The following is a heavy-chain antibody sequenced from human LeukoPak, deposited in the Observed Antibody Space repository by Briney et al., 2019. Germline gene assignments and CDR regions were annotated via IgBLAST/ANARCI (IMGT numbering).Heavy chain of an antibody. Sequence: PGGSLRLSCAASGFTVSSNYMSWVRQAPGKGLEWVSVIYTDGTTHYADSVKGRFTISRDSSKNTLYLQMSSLRAEDTAVYYCARDCYYDSSGYSLGCAFDIWGQGTMVTVSS. CDR1: GFTVSSNY. D-gene: IGHD3-22*01. CDR3: ARDCYYDSSGYSLGCAFDI. V-gene: IGHV3-66*01. CDR2: IYTDGTT. J-gene: IGHJ3*02.